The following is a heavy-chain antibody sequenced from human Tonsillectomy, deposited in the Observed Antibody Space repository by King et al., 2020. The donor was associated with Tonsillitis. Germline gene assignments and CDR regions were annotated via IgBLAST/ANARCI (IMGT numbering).Heavy chain of an antibody. Sequence: QLAQSGAEVKKPGASVKVSCKASGYTFTSYYMHWVRQAPGQGLEWMGIIKPSGGSTSYAQKFQGRVTMTRDTSTSTVYMELSSLRSEDTAVYYCAREGYDILTGYRNYFDYWGQGTLVTVSS. CDR1: GYTFTSYY. CDR2: IKPSGGST. V-gene: IGHV1-46*01. J-gene: IGHJ4*02. D-gene: IGHD3-9*01. CDR3: AREGYDILTGYRNYFDY.